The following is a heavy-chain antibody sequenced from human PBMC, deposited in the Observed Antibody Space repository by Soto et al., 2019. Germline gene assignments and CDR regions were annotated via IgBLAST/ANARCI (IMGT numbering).Heavy chain of an antibody. CDR3: ARAYFDFTGGYSPYWYSEV. CDR1: GGSMTSYY. CDR2: IDDAGST. V-gene: IGHV4-59*01. D-gene: IGHD3-3*01. Sequence: KASETLSLTCRVSGGSMTSYYWNRLRQSPGKGLEWIGYIDDAGSTKFNPTLRSRVSMSILTSQGQVSLTLDSVTAADTAVYYCARAYFDFTGGYSPYWYSEVWGRGTLVTVSS. J-gene: IGHJ2*01.